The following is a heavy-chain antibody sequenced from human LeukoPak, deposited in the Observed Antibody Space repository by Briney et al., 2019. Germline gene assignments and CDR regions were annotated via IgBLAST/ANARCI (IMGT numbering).Heavy chain of an antibody. D-gene: IGHD2-15*01. CDR2: ISSSGSRI. Sequence: GGSLRLSCVVSGFTFSSYSMNWVRQAPGKGLEWVSYISSSGSRIYYGDSVKGRFTISRDNAKNSLYLQMNSLRPEDTAIYYCARGGRCSGDNCYATLYDYWGQGTVVTVSS. CDR3: ARGGRCSGDNCYATLYDY. CDR1: GFTFSSYS. V-gene: IGHV3-48*04. J-gene: IGHJ4*02.